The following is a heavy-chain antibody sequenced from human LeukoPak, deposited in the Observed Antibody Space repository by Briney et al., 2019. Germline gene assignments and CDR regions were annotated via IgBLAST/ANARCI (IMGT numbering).Heavy chain of an antibody. V-gene: IGHV3-30*03. Sequence: PGGSLRLSCAASGFTFSSYGMHWVRQAPGKGLEWVAVISYDGSNKYYADSVKGRFTISRDNSKNTLYLQMNSLRAEDTAVYYCATQTGNYWGQGTLVTVSS. D-gene: IGHD3-9*01. CDR1: GFTFSSYG. J-gene: IGHJ4*02. CDR2: ISYDGSNK. CDR3: ATQTGNY.